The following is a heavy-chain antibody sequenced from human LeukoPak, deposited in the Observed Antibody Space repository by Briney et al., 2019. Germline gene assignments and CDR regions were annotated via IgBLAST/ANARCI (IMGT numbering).Heavy chain of an antibody. CDR3: ASHYGESQPPDY. CDR1: GFTFSSYW. V-gene: IGHV3-30*03. D-gene: IGHD4-17*01. J-gene: IGHJ4*02. CDR2: ISYDGSNK. Sequence: GGSLRLSCAASGFTFSSYWMSWVRQAPGKGLEWVAVISYDGSNKYYADSVKGRFTISRDNSKNTLYLQMNSLRAEDTAVYYCASHYGESQPPDYWGQGTLVTVSS.